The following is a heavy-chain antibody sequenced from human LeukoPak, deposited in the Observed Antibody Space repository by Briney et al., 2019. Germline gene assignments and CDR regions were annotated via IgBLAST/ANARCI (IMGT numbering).Heavy chain of an antibody. D-gene: IGHD6-6*01. V-gene: IGHV5-51*01. J-gene: IGHJ3*02. CDR1: GYRFTSYW. CDR3: ARRGGLVDTFDI. Sequence: GASLQISFKGSGYRFTSYWIGWVRPMPGKGLGLMGIIYPGDSDTRYSPSFQGQVTISADKSISTAYLQWSSLKASDTAMYYCARRGGLVDTFDIWGQGTMVTVSS. CDR2: IYPGDSDT.